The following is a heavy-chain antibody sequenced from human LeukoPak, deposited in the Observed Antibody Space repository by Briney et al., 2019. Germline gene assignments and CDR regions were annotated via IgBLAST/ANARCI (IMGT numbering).Heavy chain of an antibody. CDR3: AKEGDQFRGYLDA. CDR2: IWHDGSVE. J-gene: IGHJ6*03. Sequence: GGSLKISCTASGFMFSRLGMQWVRQAPGEGLEWVAMIWHDGSVEDYADSVKGRFTISRDNSQNTLYLQMNSLRDDDTAVYYCAKEGDQFRGYLDAWGKGTTVTVSS. CDR1: GFMFSRLG. D-gene: IGHD3-16*01. V-gene: IGHV3-33*06.